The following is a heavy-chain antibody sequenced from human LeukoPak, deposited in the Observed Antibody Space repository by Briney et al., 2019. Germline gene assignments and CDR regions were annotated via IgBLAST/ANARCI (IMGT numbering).Heavy chain of an antibody. CDR2: IYHSGST. Sequence: SETLSLTCAVSGYSISSGYYWGWIRQPPGKGLEWIGSIYHSGSTYYNPSLKSRVTISVDTSKNQFSLKLSSVTAADTAMYYCARERSSGYYTEDAFDIWGQGTMVTVSS. J-gene: IGHJ3*02. V-gene: IGHV4-38-2*02. D-gene: IGHD3-22*01. CDR1: GYSISSGYY. CDR3: ARERSSGYYTEDAFDI.